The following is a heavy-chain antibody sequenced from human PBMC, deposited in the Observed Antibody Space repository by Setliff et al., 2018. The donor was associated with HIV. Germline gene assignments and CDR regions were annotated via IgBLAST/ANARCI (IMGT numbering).Heavy chain of an antibody. CDR2: IYYSGST. CDR1: GDSISYYH. Sequence: SETLSLTCTVSGDSISYYHWSWIRQSPGKGLEWLGYIYYSGSTNYNPSLKSRVTISVDTSKNQFSLTLNSVTAADTAVYYCARGPAGRLVFLSYWGQGALVTVSS. J-gene: IGHJ4*02. D-gene: IGHD6-6*01. V-gene: IGHV4-59*01. CDR3: ARGPAGRLVFLSY.